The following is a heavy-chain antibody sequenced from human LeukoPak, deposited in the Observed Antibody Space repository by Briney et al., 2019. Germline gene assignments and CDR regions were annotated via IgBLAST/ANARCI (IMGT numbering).Heavy chain of an antibody. CDR2: IIPVFGTA. D-gene: IGHD4-23*01. V-gene: IGHV1-69*01. CDR1: GGXFSSCA. J-gene: IGHJ4*02. Sequence: SVKVSCKASGGXFSSCAINWVRQAPGQGLEWMGGIIPVFGTADYAQKFQGRVTITADESTSTAYMELSSLRSEDTAVYYCARADYGGDSDPDHWGQGTLVTVSS. CDR3: ARADYGGDSDPDH.